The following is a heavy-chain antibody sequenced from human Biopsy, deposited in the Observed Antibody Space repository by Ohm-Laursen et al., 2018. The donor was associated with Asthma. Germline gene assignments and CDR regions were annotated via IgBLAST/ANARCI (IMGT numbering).Heavy chain of an antibody. D-gene: IGHD3-3*01. J-gene: IGHJ4*02. CDR2: VSYDGGVV. Sequence: SLRLSCSASGFVFRGHAMHWVRQAPGKGLEWVAVVSYDGGVVHYADSMKGRFTISRGNAKSTLYLQMNRLRTDDTAVYFCAKRRGYSDLTDFDHWGQGTLVTVSS. CDR1: GFVFRGHA. CDR3: AKRRGYSDLTDFDH. V-gene: IGHV3-30*18.